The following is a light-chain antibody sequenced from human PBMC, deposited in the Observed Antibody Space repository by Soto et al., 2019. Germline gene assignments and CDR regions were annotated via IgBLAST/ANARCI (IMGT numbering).Light chain of an antibody. CDR3: KLYNRYSWT. Sequence: DIQMTQSPSTLSASVGDRVTITCRASQSVNRWLAWYQQKPGKAPKLLIYEASSLESGVPSRFGCSGSGTEFTLTIISLQPDDFASYYCKLYNRYSWTFGQGPKVEVK. J-gene: IGKJ1*01. CDR1: QSVNRW. CDR2: EAS. V-gene: IGKV1-5*03.